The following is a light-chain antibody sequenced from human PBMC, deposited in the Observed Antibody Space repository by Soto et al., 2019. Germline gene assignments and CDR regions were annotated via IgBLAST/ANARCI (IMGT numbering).Light chain of an antibody. J-gene: IGKJ4*01. V-gene: IGKV2-30*01. CDR3: MLGIHRPLT. CDR2: KVS. CDR1: QSLLYSDGKTY. Sequence: DVVMTQSPLSLPVTLGQPASISCRSSQSLLYSDGKTYLTWFHQRPGQSPRRLIYKVSNRDSGGLDRFSGSGSGTYFSLKISSVEADDVGVFYCMLGIHRPLTFGGGTKVEIK.